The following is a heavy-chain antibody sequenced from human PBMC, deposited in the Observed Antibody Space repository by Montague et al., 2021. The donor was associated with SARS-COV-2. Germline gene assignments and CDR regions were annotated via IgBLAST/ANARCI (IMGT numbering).Heavy chain of an antibody. Sequence: SKRNNEYAESVKGRITINPDTPKNQFSLHLTSVTPEDTAVYYCARHSYRTFDFWGQGTLVTVSS. D-gene: IGHD3-10*01. J-gene: IGHJ4*02. V-gene: IGHV6-1*01. CDR3: ARHSYRTFDF. CDR2: SKRNN.